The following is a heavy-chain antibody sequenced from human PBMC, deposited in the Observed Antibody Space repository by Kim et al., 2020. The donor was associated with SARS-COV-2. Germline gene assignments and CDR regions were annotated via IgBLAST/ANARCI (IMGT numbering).Heavy chain of an antibody. CDR3: ARSVAIMPPGMDV. CDR2: INPTRGNT. CDR1: GYTFTTYA. D-gene: IGHD2-2*01. Sequence: ASVKVSCKASGYTFTTYAMQWVRQAPGQGLEWMGWINPTRGNTKYSDTFQGRVTITRDTSARNAYMELSSLRPEDTAVYYCARSVAIMPPGMDVWGQGTTVTVSS. V-gene: IGHV1-3*01. J-gene: IGHJ6*02.